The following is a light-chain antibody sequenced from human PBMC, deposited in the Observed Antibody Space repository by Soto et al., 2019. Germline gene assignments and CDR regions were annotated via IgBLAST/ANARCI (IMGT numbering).Light chain of an antibody. CDR3: QQRSNWPT. J-gene: IGKJ3*01. CDR2: GAS. Sequence: ETVMTQSPDTLSLSPGERATLSCRASQSVSDNLAWYQQRPGQGPRLLIYGASTRATGIPARFSGSGSGTEFTLTISSLEPEDFAVYYCQQRSNWPTFGPGTKVDIK. V-gene: IGKV3-15*01. CDR1: QSVSDN.